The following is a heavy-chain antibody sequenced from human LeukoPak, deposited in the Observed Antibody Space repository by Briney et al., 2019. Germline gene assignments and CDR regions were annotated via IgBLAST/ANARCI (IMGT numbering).Heavy chain of an antibody. V-gene: IGHV4-34*01. Sequence: SETLSLTCEVYGGLFSDYYWSWIRPPPGKGLEWIGKINHSGCTNYSPSLKSRVTITIDTYKNLFYLKLNSITAADTAVYDCARGEGGGDGYNYAGPFYFDYWGHGTLVTVSS. CDR3: ARGEGGGDGYNYAGPFYFDY. CDR2: INHSGCT. CDR1: GGLFSDYY. D-gene: IGHD5-24*01. J-gene: IGHJ4*01.